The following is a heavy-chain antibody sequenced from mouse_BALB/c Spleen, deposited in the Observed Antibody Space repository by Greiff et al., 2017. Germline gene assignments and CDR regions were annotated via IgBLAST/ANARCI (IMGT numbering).Heavy chain of an antibody. CDR2: IYPGDGDT. CDR3: ARWYYDGYYAYAMDY. Sequence: VQLQQSGAELARPGASVKLSCKASGYTFTSYWMQWVKQRPGQGLEWIGAIYPGDGDTRYTQKFKGKATLTADKSSSTAYMQLSSLASEDSAVYYCARWYYDGYYAYAMDYWGQGTSVTVSS. D-gene: IGHD2-3*01. J-gene: IGHJ4*01. V-gene: IGHV1-87*01. CDR1: GYTFTSYW.